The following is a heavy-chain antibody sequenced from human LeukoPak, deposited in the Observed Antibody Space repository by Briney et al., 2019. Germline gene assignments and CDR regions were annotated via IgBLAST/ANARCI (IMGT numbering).Heavy chain of an antibody. Sequence: GGSLRLSCAASGFTLNSYAMNWVRQAPGKGLEWVANIKQDGAEKFYVDSVKGRFTISRDNAKNSLYLQLNSLRADDTAVYYCAREPVVPAAMVGYYYYMDVWAKGTTVTVSS. D-gene: IGHD2-2*01. CDR1: GFTLNSYA. CDR2: IKQDGAEK. J-gene: IGHJ6*03. V-gene: IGHV3-7*01. CDR3: AREPVVPAAMVGYYYYMDV.